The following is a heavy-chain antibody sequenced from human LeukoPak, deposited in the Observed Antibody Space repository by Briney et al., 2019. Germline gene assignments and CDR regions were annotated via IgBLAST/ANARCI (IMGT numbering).Heavy chain of an antibody. V-gene: IGHV4-39*01. Sequence: SETLSLTCTVSGASINTTNFYWAWIRQPPGKGLESIGNIHYTGRTYSNASLNSRFTISVDTSKNRFSLKLTSVSAADTAVYYCARQGSMTRGGYWLDPWGRGTLVIVSS. CDR2: IHYTGRT. CDR3: ARQGSMTRGGYWLDP. J-gene: IGHJ5*02. CDR1: GASINTTNFY. D-gene: IGHD3-10*01.